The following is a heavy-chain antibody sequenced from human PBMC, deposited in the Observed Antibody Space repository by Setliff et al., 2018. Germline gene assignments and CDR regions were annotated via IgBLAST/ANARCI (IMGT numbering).Heavy chain of an antibody. V-gene: IGHV4-59*08. Sequence: SETLSLTCTVYGGSFTNYYWGWIRQSPGKGLEWLGSFFHTGNTYYNPSLEGRVTISVDTSNNQFSLKLSSVTAADTAVYYCARHLWGRYMAESSDYFDYWGQGSLVTVSS. CDR3: ARHLWGRYMAESSDYFDY. CDR1: GGSFTNYY. D-gene: IGHD3-10*01. CDR2: FFHTGNT. J-gene: IGHJ4*02.